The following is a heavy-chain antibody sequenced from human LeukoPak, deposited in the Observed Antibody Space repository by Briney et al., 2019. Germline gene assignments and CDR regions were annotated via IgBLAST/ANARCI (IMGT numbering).Heavy chain of an antibody. V-gene: IGHV4-34*01. CDR3: ARGGYYGSGNDFRFDP. CDR1: GGSFSGYY. J-gene: IGHJ5*02. D-gene: IGHD3-10*01. CDR2: INHSGGT. Sequence: SETLSLTCGVYGGSFSGYYWSFIRQPPGKGLEWIGEINHSGGTNYNPSLKSRVTISVDTSKNQFSLKLSSVTAADTAIYYCARGGYYGSGNDFRFDPWGQGTLVTVSS.